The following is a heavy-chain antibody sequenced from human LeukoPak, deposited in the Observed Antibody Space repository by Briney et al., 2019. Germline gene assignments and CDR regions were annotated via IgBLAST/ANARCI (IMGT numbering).Heavy chain of an antibody. V-gene: IGHV3-30*03. CDR1: GFTFSHFA. D-gene: IGHD3-10*01. CDR2: ISYDGKKN. Sequence: GRSLRLSCAASGFTFSHFAMNWVCQAPGKGLEWVAVISYDGKKNYYADSVKGRFTLTRDDSANTLYLQMNSLRAEDAAVYYCVRGSKIRGVLPEGEFDYWGQGALVTVSS. J-gene: IGHJ4*02. CDR3: VRGSKIRGVLPEGEFDY.